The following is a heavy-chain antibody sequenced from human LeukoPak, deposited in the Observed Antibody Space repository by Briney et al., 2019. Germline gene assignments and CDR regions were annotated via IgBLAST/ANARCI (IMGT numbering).Heavy chain of an antibody. CDR2: ISYDGSNK. V-gene: IGHV3-30-3*02. J-gene: IGHJ4*02. CDR1: GFTFSSYA. D-gene: IGHD6-13*01. Sequence: QPGGSLRLSCAASGFTFSSYAMHWVRQAPGKGLEWVAVISYDGSNKYYADSVKGRFTISRDNSKNTLFLQMNSLRTEDTAVYYCAKWGSFSTSWIGFYFDYWGQGTLVTVSS. CDR3: AKWGSFSTSWIGFYFDY.